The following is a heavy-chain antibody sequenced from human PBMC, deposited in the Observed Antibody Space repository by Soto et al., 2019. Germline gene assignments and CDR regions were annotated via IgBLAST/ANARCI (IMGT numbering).Heavy chain of an antibody. J-gene: IGHJ4*02. D-gene: IGHD1-26*01. Sequence: EVQLVESGGGLVKPGRSLRLSCTASGFSFGEYVMSWFRQAPGKGLEWVGFIKSKDYGGKTQYAASVKGRFTISRDDSKSIAYLQMSSLKTEDTAVYYCTRNQWELGPFDYWGQGTLVTVSS. CDR2: IKSKDYGGKT. V-gene: IGHV3-49*05. CDR3: TRNQWELGPFDY. CDR1: GFSFGEYV.